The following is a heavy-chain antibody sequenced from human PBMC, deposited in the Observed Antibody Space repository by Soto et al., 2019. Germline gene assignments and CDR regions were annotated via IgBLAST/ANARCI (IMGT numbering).Heavy chain of an antibody. CDR1: GYTFANYG. J-gene: IGHJ5*01. CDR3: VRDLKYLRVTGNWFDS. D-gene: IGHD1-1*01. V-gene: IGHV1-18*04. CDR2: ISGHNGAT. Sequence: QVQLMQSGNEVQKPGASVTVSCKASGYTFANYGITWVRQAPGQGLEWMGWISGHNGATDFAPRVQDRITMTLDTATSVASMPLRSLTSDDTAIYYCVRDLKYLRVTGNWFDSWGQGTLVTVSS.